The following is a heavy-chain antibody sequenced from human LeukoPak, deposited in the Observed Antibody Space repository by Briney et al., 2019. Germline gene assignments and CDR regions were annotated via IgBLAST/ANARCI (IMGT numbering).Heavy chain of an antibody. J-gene: IGHJ3*02. D-gene: IGHD4-17*01. Sequence: GGSLRLSCAASGFTFGNYAMMWLRQAPEKGPEWVSAIRGSGGGTEYADSVRGRFTISRDNSKNTLYLQMNRLRAEDTAVCYCARDPNGDYVGAFDILGQGTMVIVSS. CDR2: IRGSGGGT. V-gene: IGHV3-23*01. CDR1: GFTFGNYA. CDR3: ARDPNGDYVGAFDI.